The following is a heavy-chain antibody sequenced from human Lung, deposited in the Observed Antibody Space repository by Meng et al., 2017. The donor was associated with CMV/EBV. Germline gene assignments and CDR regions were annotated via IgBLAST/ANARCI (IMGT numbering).Heavy chain of an antibody. CDR3: ARQYSSSYYSDY. Sequence: SPXXXLTXGIYGGSLSGYYWSWIRQTPGKGLEWIGEIRHSGDITNYNPSLKSRVTISIDTSKKQFSLKLSAVTAADTAVYYCARQYSSSYYSDYWGQGTRVT. V-gene: IGHV4-34*01. CDR1: GGSLSGYY. D-gene: IGHD6-6*01. CDR2: IRHSGDIT. J-gene: IGHJ4*02.